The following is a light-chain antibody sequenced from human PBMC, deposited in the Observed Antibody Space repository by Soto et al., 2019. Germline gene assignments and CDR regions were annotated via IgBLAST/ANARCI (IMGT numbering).Light chain of an antibody. CDR1: QSITTY. CDR3: QQTYTYVRT. CDR2: AAS. Sequence: DIQMTQSPSSLSASVGDRVTITCRAIQSITTYLNLYQQKPGKAPKLLIYAASNLQSGVPSRFSVSESGTDFTLTLGSLQPEDFSTYYCQQTYTYVRTFGQGTSVDIQ. J-gene: IGKJ1*01. V-gene: IGKV1-39*01.